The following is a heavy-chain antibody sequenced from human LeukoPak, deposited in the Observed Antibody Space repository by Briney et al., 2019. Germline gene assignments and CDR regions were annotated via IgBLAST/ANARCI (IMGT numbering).Heavy chain of an antibody. CDR1: GGTFSSYA. Sequence: GVSVKVSCKASGGTFSSYAISWVRQAPGQGLEWMGGIIPIFGTANYAQKFQGRVTITADESTSTAYMELSSLRSEDTAVYYCASEDNYDFWSSRPHHFDYWGQGTLVTVSS. D-gene: IGHD3-3*01. CDR3: ASEDNYDFWSSRPHHFDY. V-gene: IGHV1-69*13. CDR2: IIPIFGTA. J-gene: IGHJ4*02.